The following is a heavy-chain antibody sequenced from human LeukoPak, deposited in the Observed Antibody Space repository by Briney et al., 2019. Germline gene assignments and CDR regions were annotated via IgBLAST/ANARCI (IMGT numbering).Heavy chain of an antibody. CDR2: IYSGGST. CDR3: AANWEKSTPDAFDI. J-gene: IGHJ3*02. Sequence: PGGSLRLSCAASGFTVSSNYMSWVRQAPGKGLEWVSVIYSGGSTYYADSVKGRFTISRDNSKNTLYLQMNSLRAEDTAVYYCAANWEKSTPDAFDIWGQGTMVTVSS. CDR1: GFTVSSNY. D-gene: IGHD1-26*01. V-gene: IGHV3-53*01.